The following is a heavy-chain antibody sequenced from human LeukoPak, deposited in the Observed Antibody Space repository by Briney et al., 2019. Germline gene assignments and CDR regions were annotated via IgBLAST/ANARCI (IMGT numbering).Heavy chain of an antibody. CDR1: GFTFSSYS. J-gene: IGHJ4*02. V-gene: IGHV3-21*01. CDR3: ARDIAVAGRGFDY. Sequence: MAGGSLRLSCAASGFTFSSYSMNWVRQAPGKGLEWVSSISSSSSYIYYADSVKGRFTISRDNAKNSLYLKMNSLRAEDTAVYYCARDIAVAGRGFDYWGQGTLVTVSS. CDR2: ISSSSSYI. D-gene: IGHD6-19*01.